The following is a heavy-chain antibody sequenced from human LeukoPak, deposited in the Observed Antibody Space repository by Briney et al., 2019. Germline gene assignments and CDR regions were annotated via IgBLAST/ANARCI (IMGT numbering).Heavy chain of an antibody. CDR3: ARDNHSSGLSVWFDY. CDR1: GYTFTSYD. D-gene: IGHD6-19*01. V-gene: IGHV1-2*02. J-gene: IGHJ4*02. CDR2: INPNSGGT. Sequence: ASVKVSCKASGYTFTSYDINWVRQATGQGLEWMGWINPNSGGTNYAQKFQGRVTMTRDTSISTAYMELSRLRSDDTAVYYCARDNHSSGLSVWFDYWGQGTLVTVSS.